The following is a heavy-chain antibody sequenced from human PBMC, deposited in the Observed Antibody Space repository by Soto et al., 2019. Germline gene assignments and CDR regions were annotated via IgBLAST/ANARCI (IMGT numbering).Heavy chain of an antibody. CDR3: ARGQKHYYDSSGRYGMDV. Sequence: SETLSLTCTVSGGSISSYYWSWIRQPPGKGLEWIGYIYYSGSTNYNPSLKSRVTISVDTSKNQISLKLSSVTAADTAVYYCARGQKHYYDSSGRYGMDVWGQGTTVTVSS. D-gene: IGHD3-22*01. V-gene: IGHV4-59*01. CDR1: GGSISSYY. CDR2: IYYSGST. J-gene: IGHJ6*02.